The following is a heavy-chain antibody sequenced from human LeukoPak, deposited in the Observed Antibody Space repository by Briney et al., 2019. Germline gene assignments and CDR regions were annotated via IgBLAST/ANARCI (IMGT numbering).Heavy chain of an antibody. Sequence: PGGSLRLSCAASGFTFSSYGMHWVRQAPGKGLEWVAVISYDGSNKYYADSVKGRFTISRDNSKNTLYLQMNRLRAEDTAVYYCAKDRVGDSSGYPGYWGQGTLVTVSS. CDR2: ISYDGSNK. CDR1: GFTFSSYG. CDR3: AKDRVGDSSGYPGY. J-gene: IGHJ4*02. V-gene: IGHV3-30*18. D-gene: IGHD3-22*01.